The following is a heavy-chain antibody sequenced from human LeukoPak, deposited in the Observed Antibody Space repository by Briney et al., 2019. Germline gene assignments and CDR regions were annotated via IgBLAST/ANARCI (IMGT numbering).Heavy chain of an antibody. CDR2: IYPGDSDT. Sequence: GESLKISCKGSGYSFTSYWIGWVRQMPGKGLEWMGIIYPGDSDTRYSPSFQGQVTISADKSISTAYLQWSSLKASDTARYYCARLEAPAPVLYSLDYWGQGTLVTVSS. D-gene: IGHD6-6*01. J-gene: IGHJ4*02. CDR3: ARLEAPAPVLYSLDY. CDR1: GYSFTSYW. V-gene: IGHV5-51*01.